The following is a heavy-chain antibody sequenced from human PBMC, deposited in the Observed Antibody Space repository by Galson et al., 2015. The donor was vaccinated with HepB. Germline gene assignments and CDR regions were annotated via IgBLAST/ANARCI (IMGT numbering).Heavy chain of an antibody. D-gene: IGHD2-21*02. CDR2: LHRDGRT. Sequence: SLRLSCAASGFSVSSKFMSWVRQAPGKGLEWVSTLHRDGRTDYADSVKGRFTISRDNSQNSLHLQMNSLRVDDTAVYYCAGWVVTASWDYFGVDVWGQGTLVTVSS. CDR1: GFSVSSKF. V-gene: IGHV3-53*01. J-gene: IGHJ6*02. CDR3: AGWVVTASWDYFGVDV.